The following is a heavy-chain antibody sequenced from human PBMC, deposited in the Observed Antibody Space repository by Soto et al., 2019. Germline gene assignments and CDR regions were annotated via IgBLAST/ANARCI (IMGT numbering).Heavy chain of an antibody. D-gene: IGHD3-22*01. CDR3: ARDPYYASSAYYNWFDP. V-gene: IGHV4-34*01. CDR1: GGSFSGYY. Sequence: PSETLSLTCAVYGGSFSGYYWSWIRQPPGKGLEWIGEINHSGSTNYNPSLKSRVTISVDTSKNQFSLKLSSVTAADTAVYYCARDPYYASSAYYNWFDPWGQGTLVTVSS. CDR2: INHSGST. J-gene: IGHJ5*02.